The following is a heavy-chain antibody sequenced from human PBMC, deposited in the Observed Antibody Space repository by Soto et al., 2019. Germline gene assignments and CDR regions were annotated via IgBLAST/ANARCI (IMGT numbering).Heavy chain of an antibody. D-gene: IGHD2-2*01. J-gene: IGHJ6*02. CDR1: GYTFTNYG. V-gene: IGHV1-18*01. Sequence: ASVKVSCQASGYTFTNYGITWVRQAHGQGLEWMGWISTYNGNTNYAQKLQGRVTMTTDTSTSTAYMELRSLRSDDTAVYYCGREDQRRSNYYYYYGMDVWGQGTTVTVSS. CDR2: ISTYNGNT. CDR3: GREDQRRSNYYYYYGMDV.